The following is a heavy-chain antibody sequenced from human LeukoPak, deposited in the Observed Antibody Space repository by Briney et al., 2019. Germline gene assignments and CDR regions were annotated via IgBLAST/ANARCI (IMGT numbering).Heavy chain of an antibody. J-gene: IGHJ4*02. CDR3: AKDPPYYGSGGGRYIDY. V-gene: IGHV3-66*03. D-gene: IGHD3-10*01. CDR1: GFTVSSNS. Sequence: GGSLRLSCTVSGFTVSSNSMSWVRQAPGKGLEWVSFIYSDNTHYSDSVKGRFTISRDNSKNTLYLQMNSLRAEDTAVYYCAKDPPYYGSGGGRYIDYWGQGTLVTVSS. CDR2: IYSDNT.